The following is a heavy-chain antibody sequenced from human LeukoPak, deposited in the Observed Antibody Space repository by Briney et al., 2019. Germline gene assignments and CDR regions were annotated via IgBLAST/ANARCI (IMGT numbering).Heavy chain of an antibody. D-gene: IGHD1-1*01. CDR2: IYYSGSA. CDR3: ARRRRSNWAFDS. J-gene: IGHJ4*02. V-gene: IGHV4-59*08. CDR1: GGSVDGYC. Sequence: SETLSLTCTVSGGSVDGYCWSWIRQPPGKELEWIGNIYYSGSANYNPSLKSRVTISGDTSRNHFSLSLSSVTAADTAVYYCARRRRSNWAFDSWGQGTLVTVSS.